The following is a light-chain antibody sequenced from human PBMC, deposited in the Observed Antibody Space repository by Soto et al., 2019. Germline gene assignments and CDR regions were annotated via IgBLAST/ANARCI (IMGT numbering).Light chain of an antibody. CDR3: SSYTRSNTWV. V-gene: IGLV2-18*02. J-gene: IGLJ3*02. Sequence: QSVLTQPPSVSGSPGQSVTISCTGTSSDVGSSNRVSWHQQSPGTAPKLMIFEVSNRPSGVPDRFSGSKSGNTASLTISGLQTEDEADYYCSSYTRSNTWVFGGGTKLTVL. CDR1: SSDVGSSNR. CDR2: EVS.